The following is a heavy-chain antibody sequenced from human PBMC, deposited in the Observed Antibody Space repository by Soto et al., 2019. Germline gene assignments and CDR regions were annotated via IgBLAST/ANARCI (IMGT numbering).Heavy chain of an antibody. J-gene: IGHJ4*02. D-gene: IGHD4-4*01. Sequence: GGSLRLSCAASGFTFSTYSMNWVRQAPGKGLEWVSSISGSGNYTHYADFLRGRFTISRDNAKASLYLQMNSLRAEDTAVYYCAREGINNYNEYYFDSWGQGTVVTVSS. CDR2: ISGSGNYT. CDR3: AREGINNYNEYYFDS. CDR1: GFTFSTYS. V-gene: IGHV3-21*01.